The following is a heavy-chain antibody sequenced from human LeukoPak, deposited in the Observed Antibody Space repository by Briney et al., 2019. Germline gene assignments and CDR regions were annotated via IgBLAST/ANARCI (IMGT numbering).Heavy chain of an antibody. D-gene: IGHD4-23*01. CDR2: IRVNGDST. Sequence: GGSLRLSCAASGFTFSNYAVNWVRQAPGKGLEWVSTIRVNGDSTFYADSVKGRFTISRDNSKSTLYLQMNSLRVEDTAVYYCARDRSGGYYFDYWGQGTLVTVSS. CDR1: GFTFSNYA. CDR3: ARDRSGGYYFDY. J-gene: IGHJ4*02. V-gene: IGHV3-23*01.